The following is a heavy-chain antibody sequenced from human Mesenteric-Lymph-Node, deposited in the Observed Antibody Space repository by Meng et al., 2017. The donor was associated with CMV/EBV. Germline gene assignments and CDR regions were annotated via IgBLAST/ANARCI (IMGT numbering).Heavy chain of an antibody. CDR2: ISSSSSYI. D-gene: IGHD4-17*01. CDR1: GFTFSSYS. J-gene: IGHJ4*02. Sequence: GGSLRLSCAASGFTFSSYSMNWVRQAPGEGLEWVSSISSSSSYIYYAGSVKGRFTISRDNAKNTMYLQMNSLRVEDTAVYYCARDPYGARGGFWGQGTLVTVSS. V-gene: IGHV3-21*01. CDR3: ARDPYGARGGF.